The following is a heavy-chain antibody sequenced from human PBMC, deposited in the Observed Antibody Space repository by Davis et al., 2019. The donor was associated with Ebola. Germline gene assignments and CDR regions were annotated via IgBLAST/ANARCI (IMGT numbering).Heavy chain of an antibody. CDR3: AREVVVVVAATPTYYYYGMDV. CDR1: VYTFTSYY. D-gene: IGHD2-15*01. V-gene: IGHV1-46*01. Sequence: ASVPVSYQPSVYTFTSYYMLCLRHAPGQGLVWMGLINPSGGSTRYAQKFQGRVTMTRDTSTSTVYMELSSLRSEDTAVYYCAREVVVVVAATPTYYYYGMDVWGKGTTVTVSS. CDR2: INPSGGST. J-gene: IGHJ6*04.